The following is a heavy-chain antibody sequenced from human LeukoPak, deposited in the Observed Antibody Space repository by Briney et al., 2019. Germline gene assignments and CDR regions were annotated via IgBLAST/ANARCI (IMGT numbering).Heavy chain of an antibody. D-gene: IGHD3-22*01. CDR2: ISDSGGST. Sequence: GGSLRLSCAVSGITLSNYVMSWVRQAPGKGLEWVAGISDSGGSTNYADSVKGRFTISRDNRKNTLYLQMNSLRAEDTAVYFCAKRGVVIRVILVGFHKEAYYFDSWGQGAPVTVSS. J-gene: IGHJ4*02. CDR1: GITLSNYV. CDR3: AKRGVVIRVILVGFHKEAYYFDS. V-gene: IGHV3-23*01.